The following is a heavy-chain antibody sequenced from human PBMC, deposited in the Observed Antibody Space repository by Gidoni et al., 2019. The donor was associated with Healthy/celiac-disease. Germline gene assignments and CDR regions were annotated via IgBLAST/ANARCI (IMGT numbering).Heavy chain of an antibody. J-gene: IGHJ4*02. Sequence: QVQLVESGGGVVQPGRSLILSCAASGFSFSSYGMHWVRQAPGKGREWVAVIWYDGSNKYYADSVKGRFTISRDNSKNTLYLQMNSLRAEDTAVYYCAREIAVADPFDYWGQGTLVTVSS. V-gene: IGHV3-33*01. CDR1: GFSFSSYG. CDR3: AREIAVADPFDY. CDR2: IWYDGSNK. D-gene: IGHD6-19*01.